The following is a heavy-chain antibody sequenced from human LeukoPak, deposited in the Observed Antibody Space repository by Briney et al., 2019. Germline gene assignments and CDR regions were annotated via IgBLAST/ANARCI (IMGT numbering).Heavy chain of an antibody. CDR3: ARVLSGSWDWFDP. D-gene: IGHD3-22*01. CDR1: GFTFSSYA. V-gene: IGHV3-74*01. CDR2: INPDGSTT. J-gene: IGHJ5*02. Sequence: GGSLRLSCAASGFTFSSYAMSWVRQAPGKGLEWVSRINPDGSTTTYADSVKGRFTISRDNAKNTVYPQMNSLRAEDTAVYYCARVLSGSWDWFDPWGQGTLVTVSS.